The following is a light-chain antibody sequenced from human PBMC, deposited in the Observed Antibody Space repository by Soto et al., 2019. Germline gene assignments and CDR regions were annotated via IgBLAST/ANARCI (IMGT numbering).Light chain of an antibody. J-gene: IGLJ2*01. Sequence: QTVVTQEPSFSVSPGGTVTLTCGLSSGSVSTSYYPSWYQQTPGQAPRTLIYSTXTRSSGVPDRFSGSILGNKGALTITGXXXXXXXXYYCVLYMGSGMGVFGGGTKLTVL. CDR3: VLYMGSGMGV. V-gene: IGLV8-61*01. CDR1: SGSVSTSYY. CDR2: STX.